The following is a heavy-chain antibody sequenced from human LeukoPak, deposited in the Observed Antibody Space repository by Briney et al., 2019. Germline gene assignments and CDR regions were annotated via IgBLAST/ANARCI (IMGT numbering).Heavy chain of an antibody. V-gene: IGHV3-21*01. D-gene: IGHD3-16*01. CDR3: AREFGGAGYMDV. CDR2: ISSSSSYI. CDR1: GFTFDDYG. J-gene: IGHJ6*03. Sequence: GGSLRLSCAASGFTFDDYGMSWVRQAPGKGLEWVSSISSSSSYIYYADSVKGRFTISRDNAKNSLYLQMNSLRAEDTAVYYCAREFGGAGYMDVWGKGTTVTISS.